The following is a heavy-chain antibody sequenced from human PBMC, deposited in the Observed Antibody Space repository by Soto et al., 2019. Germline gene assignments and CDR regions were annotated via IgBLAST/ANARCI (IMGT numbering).Heavy chain of an antibody. V-gene: IGHV4-34*01. Sequence: SETLSLTCAVYGGSFSGYYWSWIRQPPGKGLEWIGEINHSGSTNYNPSLKSRVTISVDTSKNQFSLKLSSVTAADTAVYYCARGFRFCSGGSCYSGWFDPWGQGTLVTVSS. CDR2: INHSGST. J-gene: IGHJ5*02. CDR1: GGSFSGYY. D-gene: IGHD2-15*01. CDR3: ARGFRFCSGGSCYSGWFDP.